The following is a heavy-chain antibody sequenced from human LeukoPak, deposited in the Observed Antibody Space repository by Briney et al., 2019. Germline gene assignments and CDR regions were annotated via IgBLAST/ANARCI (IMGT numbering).Heavy chain of an antibody. Sequence: ASVEVSCRASGYTFTSYDINWVRQATGQGLEWMGWMNPNSGNTGYAQKFQGRVTMTRDTSTSTVYLELSSLRSEDTAVYYCTRGGEYSASPGVYWGQGTLVTVSS. J-gene: IGHJ4*02. CDR1: GYTFTSYD. D-gene: IGHD6-6*01. CDR3: TRGGEYSASPGVY. CDR2: MNPNSGNT. V-gene: IGHV1-8*02.